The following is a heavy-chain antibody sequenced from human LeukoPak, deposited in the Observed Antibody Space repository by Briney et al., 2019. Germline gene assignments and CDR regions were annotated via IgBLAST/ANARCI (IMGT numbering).Heavy chain of an antibody. V-gene: IGHV3-30-3*01. CDR3: ARVDLSQTN. J-gene: IGHJ4*02. Sequence: GGSLRLSCAASGFTFSCYAMHWVRQAPGKGLEWVAVISYDGSNKYYADSVKGRFTISRDNSKKTLYLQMNSLRAEDTAVYYCARVDLSQTNWGQGTLVTVSS. CDR1: GFTFSCYA. CDR2: ISYDGSNK. D-gene: IGHD3-16*02.